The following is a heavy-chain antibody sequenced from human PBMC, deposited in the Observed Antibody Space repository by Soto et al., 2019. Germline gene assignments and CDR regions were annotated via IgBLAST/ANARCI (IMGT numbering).Heavy chain of an antibody. J-gene: IGHJ6*03. D-gene: IGHD2-21*01. CDR2: IKSDGGSA. Sequence: EVQLVESGGGLVQPGGSLRLSCAASGFTCSDFWLHWVRQAPEKGLLLVSRIKSDGGSANYADSVKGRFTICRDNAKKTVYLQMDSLRAEDTAVYYCAIVAKGAYYVDVWGKGTTVTVSS. CDR1: GFTCSDFW. V-gene: IGHV3-74*01. CDR3: AIVAKGAYYVDV.